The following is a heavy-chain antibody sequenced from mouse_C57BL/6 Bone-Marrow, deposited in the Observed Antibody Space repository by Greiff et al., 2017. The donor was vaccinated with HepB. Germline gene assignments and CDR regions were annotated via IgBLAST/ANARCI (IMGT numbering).Heavy chain of an antibody. Sequence: QLQESGPGLVKPSQSLSLTCSVTGYSITSGYYWNWIRQFPGNKLEWMGYISYDGSNNYNPSLKNRISITRDTSKNQFFLKLNSVTTEDTATYYCARERFITTVVASFDYWGQGTTLTVSS. J-gene: IGHJ2*01. CDR3: ARERFITTVVASFDY. CDR2: ISYDGSN. D-gene: IGHD1-1*01. CDR1: GYSITSGYY. V-gene: IGHV3-6*01.